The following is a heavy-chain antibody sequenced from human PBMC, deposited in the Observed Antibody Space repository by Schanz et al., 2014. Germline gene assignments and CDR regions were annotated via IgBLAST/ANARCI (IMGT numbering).Heavy chain of an antibody. CDR2: LSGSGGST. CDR3: AIIGVMVAVAGTRADY. D-gene: IGHD6-19*01. CDR1: GFTFSKYW. V-gene: IGHV3-23*04. J-gene: IGHJ4*02. Sequence: EVQLVESGGGLVQPGGSLRLSCGGSGFTFSKYWMSWVRQAPGKGLEWVSALSGSGGSTYYADSVKGRFSISRDNAKNSLFLQMNRLRAEDTALYYCAIIGVMVAVAGTRADYWGQGTLVTVSS.